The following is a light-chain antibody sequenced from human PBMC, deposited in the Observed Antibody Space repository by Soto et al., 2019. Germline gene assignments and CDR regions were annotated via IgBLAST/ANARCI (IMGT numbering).Light chain of an antibody. CDR1: QSISNW. V-gene: IGKV1-5*01. CDR3: QQYNSYS. J-gene: IGKJ1*01. Sequence: DIQMTQSPATLPASVGDRVTITCRAIQSISNWLACYQQKPWTAPKLLIYHASTLESGVPSRFSGSGSGTEFTLTISSLQPDDFATYYCQQYNSYSFGQGTKVDIK. CDR2: HAS.